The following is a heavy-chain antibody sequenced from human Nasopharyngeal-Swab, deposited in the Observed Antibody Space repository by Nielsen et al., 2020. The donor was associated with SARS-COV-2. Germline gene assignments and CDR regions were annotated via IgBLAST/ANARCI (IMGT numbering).Heavy chain of an antibody. J-gene: IGHJ6*02. V-gene: IGHV3-23*01. CDR2: ISGSGGST. D-gene: IGHD6-19*01. Sequence: WIRQPPGKGLEWVSAISGSGGSTCYADSVKGRFTISRDNSKNTLYLQMNSLRAEDTAVYYCAKDQQWLVPTGYYYYYGMDVWGQGTTVTVSS. CDR3: AKDQQWLVPTGYYYYYGMDV.